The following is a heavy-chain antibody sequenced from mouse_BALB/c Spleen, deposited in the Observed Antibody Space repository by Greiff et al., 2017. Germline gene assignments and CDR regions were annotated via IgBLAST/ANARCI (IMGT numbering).Heavy chain of an antibody. J-gene: IGHJ1*01. Sequence: EVKLQESGGGLVQPGGSLKLSCAASGFTFSSYTMSWVRQTPEKRLEWVAYISNGGGSTYYPDTVKGRFTISRDNAKNTLYLQMSSLKSEDTAMYYCARRGTVVARGYFDVWGAGTTVTVSS. V-gene: IGHV5-12-2*01. CDR3: ARRGTVVARGYFDV. D-gene: IGHD1-1*01. CDR1: GFTFSSYT. CDR2: ISNGGGST.